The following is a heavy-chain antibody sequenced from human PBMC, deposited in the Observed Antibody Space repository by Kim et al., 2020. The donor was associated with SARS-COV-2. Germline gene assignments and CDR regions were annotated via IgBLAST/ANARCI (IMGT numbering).Heavy chain of an antibody. CDR1: GGTFSSYA. D-gene: IGHD4-17*01. CDR2: IIPIFGTA. Sequence: SVKVSCKASGGTFSSYAISWVRQAPGQGLEWMGGIIPIFGTANYAQKFQGRVTITADESTSTAYMELSSLRSEDTAVYYCARVMGDYGDYLRRLWHWFDPWGQGTLVTVSS. J-gene: IGHJ5*02. CDR3: ARVMGDYGDYLRRLWHWFDP. V-gene: IGHV1-69*13.